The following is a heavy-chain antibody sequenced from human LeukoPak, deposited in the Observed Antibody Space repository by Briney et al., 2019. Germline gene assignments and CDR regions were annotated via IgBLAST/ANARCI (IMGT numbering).Heavy chain of an antibody. V-gene: IGHV3-23*01. CDR3: AKVRSAVVAAATNY. Sequence: GGSLRLSCAASGFTFSNYAMSWVRQAPGKGLEWVSVISGSGDSTYHADSVKGRFTISRDNSNNTLYLQMNSLRAGDTAIYYCAKVRSAVVAAATNYWGQGTLVTVSS. CDR1: GFTFSNYA. D-gene: IGHD2-15*01. J-gene: IGHJ4*02. CDR2: ISGSGDST.